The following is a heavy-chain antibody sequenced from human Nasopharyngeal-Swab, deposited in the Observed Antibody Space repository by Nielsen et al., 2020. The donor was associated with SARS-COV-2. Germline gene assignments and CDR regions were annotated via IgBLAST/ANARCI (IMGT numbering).Heavy chain of an antibody. V-gene: IGHV3-23*01. CDR1: GFTFSSYA. D-gene: IGHD3-10*01. Sequence: GGSLRLSCAASGFTFSSYAMSWVRQAPGKGLDLVSAISGSGCSTYYADSVKGRFTISRDNSKNTLYLQMNSLRAEDTAVYYCAGDLGGYFDYWGQGTLVTVSS. CDR2: ISGSGCST. J-gene: IGHJ4*02. CDR3: AGDLGGYFDY.